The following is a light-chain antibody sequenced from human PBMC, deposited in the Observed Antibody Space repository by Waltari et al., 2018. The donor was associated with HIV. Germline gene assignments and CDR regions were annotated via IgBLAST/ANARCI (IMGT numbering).Light chain of an antibody. CDR3: QQYNSYAIT. J-gene: IGKJ5*01. CDR1: QSISSW. CDR2: KAS. V-gene: IGKV1-5*03. Sequence: DIQMTQYPSTLSASVGDRVTITCRASQSISSWLAWYQQKAGQPPKLLIYKASSLESGVPSRFSGSGSGTEFTLTISSLQPDDFATYYCQQYNSYAITFGQGTRLEIK.